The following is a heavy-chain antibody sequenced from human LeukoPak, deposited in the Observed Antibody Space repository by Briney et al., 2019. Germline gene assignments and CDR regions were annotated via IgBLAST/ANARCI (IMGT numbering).Heavy chain of an antibody. V-gene: IGHV3-64*01. J-gene: IGHJ1*01. CDR3: AREGSDYGDYRRLYAEYFQH. Sequence: GGSLRLSCAASGFTFSSYAMHWVRQAPGKGLEYVSAISSNGGSTYYANSVKGRFTISRDNSKNTLYLQMGSLRAEDMAVYYCAREGSDYGDYRRLYAEYFQHWGQGTLDTVSS. CDR1: GFTFSSYA. CDR2: ISSNGGST. D-gene: IGHD4-17*01.